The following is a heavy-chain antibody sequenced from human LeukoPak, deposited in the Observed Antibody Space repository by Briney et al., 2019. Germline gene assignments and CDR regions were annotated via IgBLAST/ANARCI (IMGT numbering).Heavy chain of an antibody. V-gene: IGHV3-53*01. CDR1: GLTVSSNC. CDR2: IYSGGNT. Sequence: GGSLRLSCTASGLTVSSNCMSWVRQAPGKGLEWVSFIYSGGNTYYADSVKGRFTISRDNSKNTFHLQMNSLRAEDTAVYYCARRAGDYSHPYDYWGQGTLVTVSS. J-gene: IGHJ4*02. D-gene: IGHD3-22*01. CDR3: ARRAGDYSHPYDY.